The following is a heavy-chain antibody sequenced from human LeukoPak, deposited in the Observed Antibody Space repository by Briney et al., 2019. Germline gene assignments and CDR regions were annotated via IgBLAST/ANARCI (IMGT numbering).Heavy chain of an antibody. V-gene: IGHV4-59*12. CDR1: GGSISSYY. CDR2: IYYSGST. Sequence: SETLSLTCTVSGGSISSYYWSWIRQPPGKGLEWIGYIYYSGSTNYNPSLKSRVTISVDTSKNQFSLKLTSVTAADTAVYYCARSPYSSSWYPFAPWGQGTLVTVSS. D-gene: IGHD6-13*01. CDR3: ARSPYSSSWYPFAP. J-gene: IGHJ5*02.